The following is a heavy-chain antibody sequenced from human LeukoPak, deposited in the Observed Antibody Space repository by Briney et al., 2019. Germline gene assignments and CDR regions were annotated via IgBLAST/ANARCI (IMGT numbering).Heavy chain of an antibody. CDR3: ARSYYYNS. CDR2: TYFRSKWYN. J-gene: IGHJ4*02. Sequence: KASQTLSLTCAISGDSVSNNSAAWNWIRQSPSRGLERLGRTYFRSKWYNDYAVSVKSRITINPDTSKNQFSLHLSSVTPEDTAVYYCARSYYYNSWGQGTLVTVSS. CDR1: GDSVSNNSAA. V-gene: IGHV6-1*01.